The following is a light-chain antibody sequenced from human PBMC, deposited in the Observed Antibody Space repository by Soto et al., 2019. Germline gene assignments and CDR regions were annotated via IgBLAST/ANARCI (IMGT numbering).Light chain of an antibody. J-gene: IGKJ1*01. CDR3: QQYNNWPLT. Sequence: EIVLTQSPGTLSLSPGERATLYCRASQSVGSNYLAWYQQKPGQAPRVLIYGASSRATGIPDRFSGSGSGTEFTLTISSLQSEDFAVYYCQQYNNWPLTFGQGTKVDIK. CDR2: GAS. V-gene: IGKV3D-15*01. CDR1: QSVGSN.